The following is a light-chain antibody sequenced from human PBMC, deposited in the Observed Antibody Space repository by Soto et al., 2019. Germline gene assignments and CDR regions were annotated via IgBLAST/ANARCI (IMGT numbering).Light chain of an antibody. J-gene: IGKJ1*01. CDR2: GTS. CDR3: QQYTTSSWS. CDR1: QSVGSSY. V-gene: IGKV3-20*01. Sequence: EVGLTQSPGTLSLSPGERATLSCRASQSVGSSYLAWYQQKPGQAPRVLIYGTSSRATGIPDRFSGSGSGTDFTLTISRLEPEDFAVYYCQQYTTSSWSFGQGTKVEIE.